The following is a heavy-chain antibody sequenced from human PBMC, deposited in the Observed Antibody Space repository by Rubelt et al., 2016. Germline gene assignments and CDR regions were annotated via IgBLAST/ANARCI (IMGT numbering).Heavy chain of an antibody. J-gene: IGHJ6*02. CDR1: GGSIESTAYS. CDR2: VYDSGSS. V-gene: IGHV4-39*01. Sequence: QLQLQESGPGLVRPSETLSLTCTVSGGSIESTAYSWGWIRQPPGKGLEWIGGVYDSGSSFYNPSLKSRVIISVDTSTNQFSLRLRSLTAADTAVYYCARGDVWSGYYGRYGMDVWGQGTTVTVSS. D-gene: IGHD3-3*01. CDR3: ARGDVWSGYYGRYGMDV.